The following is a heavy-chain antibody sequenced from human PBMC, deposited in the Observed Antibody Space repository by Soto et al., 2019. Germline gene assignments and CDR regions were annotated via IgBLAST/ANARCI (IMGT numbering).Heavy chain of an antibody. CDR2: IFSRVTT. CDR1: GDSISSGNKY. J-gene: IGHJ6*02. D-gene: IGHD3-9*01. V-gene: IGHV4-30-4*01. CDR3: ARAPSSFDNYYAMDV. Sequence: QVQLRESGPGLVMPSQTLSLTCTVSGDSISSGNKYWSWIRQHPVKGLEWIGYIFSRVTTYYNPSVKSRLTMSLDTSPNQCALKRNSVTDADTAVYYCARAPSSFDNYYAMDVWGQGTTVTLSS.